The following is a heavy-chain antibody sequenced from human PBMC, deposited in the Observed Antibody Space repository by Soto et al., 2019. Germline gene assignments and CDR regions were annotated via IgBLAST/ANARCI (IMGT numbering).Heavy chain of an antibody. J-gene: IGHJ4*02. V-gene: IGHV3-66*01. CDR2: IYSNGGT. D-gene: IGHD6-25*01. Sequence: GSLRLSCAASGFTVGNNYMSWVRQASGKGLEWVSVIYSNGGTYYADSVQGRFTISRDNSKNTLYLQMNSLRAEDTAVYYCARELDRRLDWGRGTLVTVSS. CDR1: GFTVGNNY. CDR3: ARELDRRLD.